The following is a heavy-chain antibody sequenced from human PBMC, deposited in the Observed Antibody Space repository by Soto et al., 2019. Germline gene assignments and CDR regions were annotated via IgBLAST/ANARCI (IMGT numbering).Heavy chain of an antibody. D-gene: IGHD4-4*01. CDR2: ISGGGSNT. Sequence: EVQLLESGGGLVQRGGSLRLSCAASGFPFSSYVMSWVRQAPGKGLEGVSGISGGGSNTFYADSVKGRFTISRDNSKNTLLLQMNSRGAEDTAVYYCAKDSNKYSSSLRGRYFDYWGQGIGVTVSS. J-gene: IGHJ4*02. CDR3: AKDSNKYSSSLRGRYFDY. V-gene: IGHV3-23*01. CDR1: GFPFSSYV.